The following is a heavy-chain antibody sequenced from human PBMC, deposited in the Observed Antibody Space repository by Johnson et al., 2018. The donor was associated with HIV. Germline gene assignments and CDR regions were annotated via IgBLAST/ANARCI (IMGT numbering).Heavy chain of an antibody. CDR3: AKDGPVLRYFDWSDAFDI. Sequence: VQLVESGGGLVQPGGSLRLSCAASGFTFRSYWMSWVRQAPGTGLEWVGRIKRKTDGGATDYAAPVKGRFTISRDDSKNTLYLQMHSLKIEDTAVYYCAKDGPVLRYFDWSDAFDIWGQGTMVTVSS. D-gene: IGHD3-9*01. CDR2: IKRKTDGGAT. J-gene: IGHJ3*02. V-gene: IGHV3-15*01. CDR1: GFTFRSYW.